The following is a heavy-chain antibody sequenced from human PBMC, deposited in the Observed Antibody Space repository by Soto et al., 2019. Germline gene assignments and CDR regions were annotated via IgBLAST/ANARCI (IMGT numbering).Heavy chain of an antibody. V-gene: IGHV1-46*02. J-gene: IGHJ3*02. D-gene: IGHD3-10*01. Sequence: ASVKVSCKASGYSFNSYYMHWVRQAPGQGPEWMGVINPSGASTSYAQKFQGRVTMTRDTSTSTVYMELSSLRSEDTALYYCASDYNAYQRQHVFDIRAQGTLVTVSS. CDR3: ASDYNAYQRQHVFDI. CDR2: INPSGAST. CDR1: GYSFNSYY.